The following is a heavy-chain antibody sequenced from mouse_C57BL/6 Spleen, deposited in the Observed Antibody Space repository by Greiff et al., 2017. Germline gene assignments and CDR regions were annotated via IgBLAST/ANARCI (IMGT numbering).Heavy chain of an antibody. CDR3: ARWGNYERFDY. J-gene: IGHJ2*01. D-gene: IGHD2-1*01. Sequence: QVQLQQSGAELVRPGASVKLSCKASGYTFTDYYINWVKQRPGQGLEWIARIYPGSGNTYYNEKFKGKATLTAEKSSSTAYMQLSSLTSEDSAVYFCARWGNYERFDYWGQGTTLTVSS. V-gene: IGHV1-76*01. CDR1: GYTFTDYY. CDR2: IYPGSGNT.